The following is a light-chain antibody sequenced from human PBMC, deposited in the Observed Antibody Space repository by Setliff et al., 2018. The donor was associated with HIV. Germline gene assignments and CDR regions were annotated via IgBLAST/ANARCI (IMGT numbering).Light chain of an antibody. CDR3: SSYTSADTYV. V-gene: IGLV2-14*01. CDR2: EVS. Sequence: SVLTQPASVSGSPGQSITISCTGTSGDIGSYDYISWYQQHPGKAPKLMIYEVSNRPSGVSNRFSGSKSGITASLTISGLQADDEADYYCSSYTSADTYVFGSGTKVTVL. J-gene: IGLJ1*01. CDR1: SGDIGSYDY.